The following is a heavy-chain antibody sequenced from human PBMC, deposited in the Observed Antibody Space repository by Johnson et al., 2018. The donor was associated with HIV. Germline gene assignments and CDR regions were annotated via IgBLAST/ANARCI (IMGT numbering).Heavy chain of an antibody. CDR3: AKDRAEYSTWIDALDI. Sequence: QVQLMESGGGVVQPGRSLRLSCAASGFTFSNYALHWVRQTPGKGLEWVAVISYDGSNKYFADFVKCRFTISRDNSKNTLYLQMNSLRPEDTAVYFCAKDRAEYSTWIDALDIWGQGTMVTVSS. CDR1: GFTFSNYA. CDR2: ISYDGSNK. D-gene: IGHD6-6*01. V-gene: IGHV3-30*18. J-gene: IGHJ3*02.